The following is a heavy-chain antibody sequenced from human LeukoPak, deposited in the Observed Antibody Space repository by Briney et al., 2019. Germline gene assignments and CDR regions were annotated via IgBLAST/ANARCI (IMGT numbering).Heavy chain of an antibody. CDR2: IIPIFGTA. V-gene: IGHV1-69*13. CDR1: GGTFSSYA. CDR3: ADLGCCSGGSCPNWFDP. D-gene: IGHD2-15*01. Sequence: ASVKVSCKASGGTFSSYAISWVRQAPGQGLEWMGGIIPIFGTANYAQKFQGRVTITADESTSTAYMELSSLRSEDTAVYYCADLGCCSGGSCPNWFDPWGQGTLVIVSS. J-gene: IGHJ5*02.